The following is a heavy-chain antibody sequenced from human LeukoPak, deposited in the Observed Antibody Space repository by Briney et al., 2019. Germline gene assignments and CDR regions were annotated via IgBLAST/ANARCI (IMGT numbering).Heavy chain of an antibody. CDR1: GYTFTDYY. J-gene: IGHJ4*02. CDR3: ARGLSEAGIDY. V-gene: IGHV1-2*02. CDR2: INPNSGAT. D-gene: IGHD6-19*01. Sequence: ASVKVSCKASGYTFTDYYIHWVRQAPGQGLEWMGWINPNSGATDYAQNFQGRVTMTRDTSVTTAYMELSSLRSDDTAVYSCARGLSEAGIDYWGQGTLVTVSS.